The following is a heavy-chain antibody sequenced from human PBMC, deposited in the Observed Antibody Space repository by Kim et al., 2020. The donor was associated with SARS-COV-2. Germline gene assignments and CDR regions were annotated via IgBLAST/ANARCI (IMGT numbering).Heavy chain of an antibody. CDR2: T. J-gene: IGHJ4*02. Sequence: TYYNPSLKSQVTISVDTSKNQFSLKLSSVTAADTAVYYCARDILTGTNDYWGQGTLVTVSS. CDR3: ARDILTGTNDY. V-gene: IGHV4-31*01. D-gene: IGHD1-20*01.